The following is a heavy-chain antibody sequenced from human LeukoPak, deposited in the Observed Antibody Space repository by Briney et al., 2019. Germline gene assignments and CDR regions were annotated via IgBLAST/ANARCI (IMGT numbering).Heavy chain of an antibody. V-gene: IGHV1-2*02. Sequence: ASVKDSCKASGYTLTVYYMHWVRQAPGQGLEWMGWMNPNSGGTKYAQKFQGRVTMTRDTSISTAYMELSRLRSDDTAMYYCARDKLGLGELSLYDQWGQGTLVTVFS. CDR2: MNPNSGGT. CDR1: GYTLTVYY. J-gene: IGHJ5*02. D-gene: IGHD3-16*02. CDR3: ARDKLGLGELSLYDQ.